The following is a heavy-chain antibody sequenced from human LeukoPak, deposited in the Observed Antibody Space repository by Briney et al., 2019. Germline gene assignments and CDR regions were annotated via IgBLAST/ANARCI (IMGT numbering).Heavy chain of an antibody. CDR3: ARGEHLYYYGSGSYPNDY. D-gene: IGHD3-10*01. CDR2: INHSGST. V-gene: IGHV4-34*01. J-gene: IGHJ4*02. Sequence: SETLSLTCAVYGGSFIGYYWSWIRQPPGKGLEWIGEINHSGSTNYNPSLKSRVTISVDTSKNQFSLKLSSVTAADTAVYYCARGEHLYYYGSGSYPNDYWGQGTLVTVSS. CDR1: GGSFIGYY.